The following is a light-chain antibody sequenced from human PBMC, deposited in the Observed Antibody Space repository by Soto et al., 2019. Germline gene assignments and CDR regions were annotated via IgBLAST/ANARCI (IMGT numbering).Light chain of an antibody. CDR3: QQRNIWPPVT. Sequence: EIVMTQSPDTLSVSPGEGATLSCRVSQSISTYLAWYQQKPGQAPRLLIYEALNRATGIPARFSGSGSGTDFTLTISRLEPEDFAVYYCQQRNIWPPVTFGQGTRLEIK. V-gene: IGKV3-11*01. J-gene: IGKJ5*01. CDR1: QSISTY. CDR2: EAL.